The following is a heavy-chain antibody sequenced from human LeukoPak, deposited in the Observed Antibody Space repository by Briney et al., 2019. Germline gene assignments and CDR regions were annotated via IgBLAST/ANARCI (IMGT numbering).Heavy chain of an antibody. CDR3: ARLAAGTANVVDY. J-gene: IGHJ4*02. Sequence: SVKLSCKASGYTFTSYDINWVRQATGQVLEWMGWMNPNSGNTGYAQKFQGRVTMTRNTSISTAYMELSSLSSEDTAVYYCARLAAGTANVVDYWGQGTLVTVSS. CDR1: GYTFTSYD. D-gene: IGHD6-19*01. CDR2: MNPNSGNT. V-gene: IGHV1-8*01.